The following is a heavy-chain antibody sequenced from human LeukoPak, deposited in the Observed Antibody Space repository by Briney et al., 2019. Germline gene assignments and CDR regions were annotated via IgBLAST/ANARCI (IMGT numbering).Heavy chain of an antibody. CDR2: IYSSGST. CDR3: ARARSGSLDY. D-gene: IGHD1-26*01. Sequence: PSETLSLTGTATGGSISSYYWSWIRQPAGKGLEWVGRIYSSGSTNDNPSLKSRVTMSVDTSKNQFSLKLTSVTAANTAVYYCARARSGSLDYWGQGTLVTVSS. J-gene: IGHJ4*02. V-gene: IGHV4-4*07. CDR1: GGSISSYY.